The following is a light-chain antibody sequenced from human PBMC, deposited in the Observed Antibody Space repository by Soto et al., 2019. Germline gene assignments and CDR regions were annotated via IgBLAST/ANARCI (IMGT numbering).Light chain of an antibody. CDR3: CSYAGSSTFE. J-gene: IGLJ2*01. CDR1: SSDVGGYDY. CDR2: EGS. V-gene: IGLV2-23*03. Sequence: QSALTQPPSASGSPGQSVTISCTGTSSDVGGYDYVSWYRQHPGKAPKLMIYEGSKRPSGVSNRFSGSKSGNTASLTISGLQAEDEADYYCCSYAGSSTFEFGGGTKLTVL.